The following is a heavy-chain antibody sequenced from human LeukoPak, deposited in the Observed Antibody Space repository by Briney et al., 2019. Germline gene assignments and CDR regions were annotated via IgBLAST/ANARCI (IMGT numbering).Heavy chain of an antibody. CDR3: ARGAGYNYPYYFDY. Sequence: GASVKVSCKASGYTLTVYYIHWVRQAPGQGLEWMGRINPNSGDTNFAQKFQGRVTMTRDTSISTAYMDLSGLRPDDTAVYYCARGAGYNYPYYFDYWGQGTLVTVSS. V-gene: IGHV1-2*06. CDR2: INPNSGDT. D-gene: IGHD5-24*01. J-gene: IGHJ4*02. CDR1: GYTLTVYY.